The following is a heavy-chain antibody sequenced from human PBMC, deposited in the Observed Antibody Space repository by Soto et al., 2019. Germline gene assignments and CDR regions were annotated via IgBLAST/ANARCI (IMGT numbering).Heavy chain of an antibody. CDR3: ARPRGIFGVGPKTYAFDI. Sequence: SETLSLTCAVYGGSFSGYYWSWIRQPPGKGLEWIGEINHSGSTNYNPSLKSRVTISVDTSKNQFSLKLSSVTAADTAVYYCARPRGIFGVGPKTYAFDIWGQGTMVTVSS. CDR2: INHSGST. J-gene: IGHJ3*02. D-gene: IGHD3-3*01. CDR1: GGSFSGYY. V-gene: IGHV4-34*01.